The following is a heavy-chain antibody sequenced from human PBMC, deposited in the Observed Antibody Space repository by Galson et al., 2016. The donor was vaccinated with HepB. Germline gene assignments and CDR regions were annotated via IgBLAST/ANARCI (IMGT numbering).Heavy chain of an antibody. Sequence: SVKVSCKASGDTFSNYAISWVRQTPGQGLEWMGEIIPIFDRTNYAQKFQGRVTITADESTTTAYMELSSLRSGDTAVYYCARASLPYQLLGTVDIWGRGTLVTVSS. CDR2: IIPIFDRT. V-gene: IGHV1-69*13. CDR1: GDTFSNYA. CDR3: ARASLPYQLLGTVDI. J-gene: IGHJ2*01. D-gene: IGHD2-2*01.